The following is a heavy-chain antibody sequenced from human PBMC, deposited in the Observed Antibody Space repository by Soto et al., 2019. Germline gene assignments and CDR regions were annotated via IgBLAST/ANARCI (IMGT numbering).Heavy chain of an antibody. Sequence: SQNLSLTSAISGGIVSSNSAAWSWIRQYPSRGLEWLGRTYYRSKWYNNYAVSVNSRITINPDTSKNQFSLQLNSVTPADTAVYYCARDLMCSGWYSFGFDPWGQGTLVTVSS. CDR1: GGIVSSNSAA. J-gene: IGHJ5*02. CDR2: TYYRSKWYN. CDR3: ARDLMCSGWYSFGFDP. V-gene: IGHV6-1*01. D-gene: IGHD6-19*01.